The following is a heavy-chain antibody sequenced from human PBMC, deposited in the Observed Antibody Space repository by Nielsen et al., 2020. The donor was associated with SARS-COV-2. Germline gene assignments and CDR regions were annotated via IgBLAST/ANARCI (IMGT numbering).Heavy chain of an antibody. CDR2: VSSSGGST. CDR3: AKDDVVRGDAFDI. CDR1: GFTFNIYA. J-gene: IGHJ3*02. Sequence: GGSLRLSCAASGFTFNIYAMAWVRRAPGRGLQWVTGVSSSGGSTYYTDSVKGRFTISRDNSRNTLYLQMHSLRAEDTALYYCAKDDVVRGDAFDIWGQVTMVTVSS. D-gene: IGHD3-10*01. V-gene: IGHV3-23*01.